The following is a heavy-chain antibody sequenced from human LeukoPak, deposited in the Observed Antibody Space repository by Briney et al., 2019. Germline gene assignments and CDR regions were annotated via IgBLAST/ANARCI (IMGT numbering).Heavy chain of an antibody. Sequence: SETLSLTCTVSGGSIRTNYWSWIRQTPGKGLEWIAYINYNGNTNSNPSLKSRVTISVDTSRSQFSLKLSSVTAADTAVYYCARHGQDTGNFYAHFDYRGQGILVTVSS. J-gene: IGHJ4*02. V-gene: IGHV4-59*08. CDR1: GGSIRTNY. D-gene: IGHD1-26*01. CDR3: ARHGQDTGNFYAHFDY. CDR2: INYNGNT.